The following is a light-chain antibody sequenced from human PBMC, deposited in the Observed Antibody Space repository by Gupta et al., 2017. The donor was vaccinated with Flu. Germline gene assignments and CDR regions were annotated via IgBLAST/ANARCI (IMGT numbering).Light chain of an antibody. J-gene: IGKJ4*02. CDR2: GAS. CDR1: QNIGSF. Sequence: DIQMTQSPSSLSASVGDRVTITCRATQNIGSFLNWYQQIPGKAPRLLIYGASSLRSGVPLRFSGRGSGTDFTLTISSLQPEDFATYYCQESYNTPRRSFGGGTKVEMK. V-gene: IGKV1-39*01. CDR3: QESYNTPRRS.